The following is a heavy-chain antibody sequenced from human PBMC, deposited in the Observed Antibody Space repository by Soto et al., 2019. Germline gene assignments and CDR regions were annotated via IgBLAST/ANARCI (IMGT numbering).Heavy chain of an antibody. CDR2: IIPIFSTT. CDR3: AREVAADGTFREDVFDI. CDR1: GGTFSNHA. V-gene: IGHV1-69*12. Sequence: QVHLVQSGAEVKKPGSSVKVSCKAPGGTFSNHAINWVRQAPGQGLEWMGRIIPIFSTTNYAQKFQGRATRPADESTSTAYLELSSLKQDDTAVYYCAREVAADGTFREDVFDIWGQGTLVTVSS. J-gene: IGHJ3*02. D-gene: IGHD6-13*01.